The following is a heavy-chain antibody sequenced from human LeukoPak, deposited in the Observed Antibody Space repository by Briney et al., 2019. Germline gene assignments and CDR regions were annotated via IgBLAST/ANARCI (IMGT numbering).Heavy chain of an antibody. Sequence: PGGSLRLSCAASGFTFTNAWMNWVRQAPGKGLGWDGRIKTKANGGTTDYAATVKARFTISRDDSRNTLYLQMNSLKTEDTAVYYCTTDDLDSSSCVGLDYWGQGTLVTVSS. CDR1: GFTFTNAW. V-gene: IGHV3-15*01. J-gene: IGHJ4*02. CDR2: IKTKANGGTT. D-gene: IGHD6-13*01. CDR3: TTDDLDSSSCVGLDY.